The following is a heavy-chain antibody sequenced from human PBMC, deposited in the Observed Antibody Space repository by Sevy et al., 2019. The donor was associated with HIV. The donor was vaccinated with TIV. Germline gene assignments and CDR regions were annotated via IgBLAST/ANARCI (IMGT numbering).Heavy chain of an antibody. CDR1: GFTFSDYY. Sequence: GGSLRLSCAASGFTFSDYYMSWIRQAPGKGLEWVSYISSSGSTIHYADSVKGRFTISRDNAKNSLFLQMNSLRAEDTAVYYCAKCLSFTMIVDYFDYWGQGTLVTVSS. CDR3: AKCLSFTMIVDYFDY. V-gene: IGHV3-11*01. CDR2: ISSSGSTI. J-gene: IGHJ4*02. D-gene: IGHD3-22*01.